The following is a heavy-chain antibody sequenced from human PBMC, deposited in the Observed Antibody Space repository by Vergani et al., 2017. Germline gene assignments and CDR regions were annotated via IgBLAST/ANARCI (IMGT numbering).Heavy chain of an antibody. J-gene: IGHJ4*02. D-gene: IGHD5-24*01. CDR2: IWYDGSNK. Sequence: QVQLVESGGGVVQPGRSLRLSCAASGFTFSSYGMHWVRQAPGKGLEWVAVIWYDGSNKYYADSVKGRFTISRDNSKNTLYLQMNSLRAEDTAVYYCARELEMATNPDYWGQGTLVTVSS. CDR3: ARELEMATNPDY. V-gene: IGHV3-33*01. CDR1: GFTFSSYG.